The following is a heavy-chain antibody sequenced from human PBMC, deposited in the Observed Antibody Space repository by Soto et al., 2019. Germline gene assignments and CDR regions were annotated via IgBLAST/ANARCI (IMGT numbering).Heavy chain of an antibody. CDR3: AKSGGRITMVRGTNYYFDY. J-gene: IGHJ4*02. CDR1: GFTFSSYW. D-gene: IGHD3-10*01. V-gene: IGHV3-74*01. CDR2: INSDGSST. Sequence: GGSLRLSCAASGFTFSSYWMHWVRQAPGKGLVWVSRINSDGSSTSYADSVKGRFTISRDNAKNTLYLQMNSLRAEDTAVYYCAKSGGRITMVRGTNYYFDYWGQGTLVTVSS.